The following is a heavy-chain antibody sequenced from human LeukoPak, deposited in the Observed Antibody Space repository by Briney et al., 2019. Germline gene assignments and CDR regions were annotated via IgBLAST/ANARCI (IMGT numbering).Heavy chain of an antibody. CDR3: AKDRDVVVVAATWDY. J-gene: IGHJ4*02. Sequence: GGSLRLSCAASGFTFSSYAMSWVRQAPGKGLEWVSAISGSGGSTYYADSVKGRFTISRDNPKNTLYLQMNSLRAEDTAVYYCAKDRDVVVVAATWDYWGQGTLVTVSS. CDR1: GFTFSSYA. V-gene: IGHV3-23*01. CDR2: ISGSGGST. D-gene: IGHD2-15*01.